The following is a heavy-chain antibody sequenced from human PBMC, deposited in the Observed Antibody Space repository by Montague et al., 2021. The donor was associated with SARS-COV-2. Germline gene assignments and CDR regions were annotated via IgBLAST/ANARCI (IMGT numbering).Heavy chain of an antibody. Sequence: ALVKPTQTLTLTCTFSGFSLRTIGVGVGWIRQPPGKALEWLALIYWDDDKRYSPFLRSRLTITKDTSKNQVVLTMTNMDPVDTATYFCAHSSGVVWLPRSWFCPGGQGTLVTIST. D-gene: IGHD3-9*01. CDR2: IYWDDDK. CDR1: GFSLRTIGVG. CDR3: AHSSGVVWLPRSWFCP. V-gene: IGHV2-5*02. J-gene: IGHJ5*02.